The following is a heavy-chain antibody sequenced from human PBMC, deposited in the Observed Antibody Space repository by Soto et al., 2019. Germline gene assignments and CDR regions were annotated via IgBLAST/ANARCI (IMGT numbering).Heavy chain of an antibody. CDR3: ARYRREAVAGYTLDN. D-gene: IGHD6-13*01. CDR1: GVSISSNY. J-gene: IGHJ4*02. V-gene: IGHV4-59*01. CDR2: VYNSGST. Sequence: SGTLSLTVAVSGVSISSNYWTWIRQPPGKGLEWIGYVYNSGSTNYNPSLNSRVTISEDTSKPQFSLKVNSRTAADTSVYYCARYRREAVAGYTLDNWGQGILVTVSS.